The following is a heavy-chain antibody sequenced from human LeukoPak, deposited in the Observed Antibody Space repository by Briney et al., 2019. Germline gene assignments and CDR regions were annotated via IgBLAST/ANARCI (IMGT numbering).Heavy chain of an antibody. CDR1: GGTFSSYA. V-gene: IGHV1-69*13. Sequence: GASVKVTCKASGGTFSSYAISWVRQAPGQGLEWMGGIIPIFGTANYAQKFQGRVTITADESTSTAYMELSSLRSEDTAVYYCARGYDFCSGYVGNQNWFDPWGQGTLVTASS. D-gene: IGHD3-3*01. J-gene: IGHJ5*02. CDR2: IIPIFGTA. CDR3: ARGYDFCSGYVGNQNWFDP.